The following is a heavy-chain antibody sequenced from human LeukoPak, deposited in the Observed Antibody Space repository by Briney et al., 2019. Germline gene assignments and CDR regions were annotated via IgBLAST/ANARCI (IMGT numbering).Heavy chain of an antibody. D-gene: IGHD5-18*01. CDR2: LWYEGSNK. Sequence: GRSLRLSCAASGFSFSSYCMHWVRQAPGKGLEWVAVLWYEGSNKYYADSVKGRFTISRDNSKNRLYLQMNSLRAEDTAVHYCARDSGAAMTYFDNWGQGTLVTVSS. CDR3: ARDSGAAMTYFDN. CDR1: GFSFSSYC. V-gene: IGHV3-33*01. J-gene: IGHJ4*02.